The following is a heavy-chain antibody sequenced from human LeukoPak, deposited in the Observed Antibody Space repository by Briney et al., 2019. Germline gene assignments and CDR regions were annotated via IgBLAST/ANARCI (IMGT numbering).Heavy chain of an antibody. V-gene: IGHV4-59*01. CDR1: GGSISGFY. D-gene: IGHD7-27*01. J-gene: IGHJ6*02. Sequence: PSETLSLTCSVFGGSISGFYWSWTRRPPGKGLEWIGYIYYSGSTNYNPSLKSRVTISVDTSENQFSLKWSSVTAADTAVYYCARVASGVMDVWGPGTTVTVSS. CDR3: ARVASGVMDV. CDR2: IYYSGST.